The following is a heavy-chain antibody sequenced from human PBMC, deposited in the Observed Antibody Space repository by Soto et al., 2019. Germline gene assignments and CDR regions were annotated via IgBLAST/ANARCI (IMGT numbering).Heavy chain of an antibody. Sequence: QITLKESGPTLVKPTQTLTLTCTFSGFSLSTSGVGVAWIHQPPGKALEWLALIYWDDDKRYRPSLETRLTIAKDTSKIQVVLTMTNMDSVDTATYYCAYLPCSGGSCYWFSYSGMDVWGQGTTVTVSS. CDR3: AYLPCSGGSCYWFSYSGMDV. V-gene: IGHV2-5*02. J-gene: IGHJ6*02. CDR1: GFSLSTSGVG. CDR2: IYWDDDK. D-gene: IGHD2-15*01.